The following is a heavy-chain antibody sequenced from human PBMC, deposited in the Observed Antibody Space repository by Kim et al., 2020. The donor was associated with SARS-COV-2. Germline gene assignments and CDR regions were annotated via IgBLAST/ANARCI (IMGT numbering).Heavy chain of an antibody. V-gene: IGHV3-49*03. J-gene: IGHJ3*02. CDR3: TRDLRVVTTRLNDI. CDR1: GFTFSDYA. CDR2: IRSKAYGGTT. Sequence: GGSLRLSCTASGFTFSDYAMSWFRQAPGKGLEWVSFIRSKAYGGTTEHAASVRGRFTISRDDSKSIAYLQMNSLKIEDTAIYYCTRDLRVVTTRLNDIWGQGTVVTVSS. D-gene: IGHD2-21*02.